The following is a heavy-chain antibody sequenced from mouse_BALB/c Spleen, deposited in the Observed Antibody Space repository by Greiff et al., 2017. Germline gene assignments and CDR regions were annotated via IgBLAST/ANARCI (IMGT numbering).Heavy chain of an antibody. CDR2: ISSGGST. J-gene: IGHJ2*01. V-gene: IGHV5-6-5*01. CDR3: ARDYYGSSYVGFDY. CDR1: GFTFSSYA. Sequence: EVQLVESGGGLVKPGGSLKLSCAASGFTFSSYAMSWVRQTPEKRLEWVASISSGGSTYYPDSVKGRFTISRDNARNILYLQMSSLRSEDTAMYYCARDYYGSSYVGFDYWGQGTTLTVSS. D-gene: IGHD1-1*01.